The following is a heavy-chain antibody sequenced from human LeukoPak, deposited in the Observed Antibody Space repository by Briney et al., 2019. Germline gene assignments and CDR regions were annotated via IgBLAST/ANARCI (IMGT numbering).Heavy chain of an antibody. D-gene: IGHD3-10*01. CDR2: ISAYNGNT. CDR3: ARDSWFGLGPGKDYLDYYYYYYMDV. Sequence: ASVKVSCKASGYTFTSYGISWVRQAPGQGLEWMGWISAYNGNTNYAQKLQGRVTMTTDTSTSTAYMELRSLRSDDTAVYYCARDSWFGLGPGKDYLDYYYYYYMDVWGKGTTVTISS. J-gene: IGHJ6*03. CDR1: GYTFTSYG. V-gene: IGHV1-18*01.